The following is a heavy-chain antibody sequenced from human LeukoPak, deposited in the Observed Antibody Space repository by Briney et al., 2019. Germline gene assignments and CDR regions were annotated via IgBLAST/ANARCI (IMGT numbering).Heavy chain of an antibody. V-gene: IGHV3-30*01. CDR3: ARDYYDSSDYYYYYMDV. CDR2: ISYDGSNK. D-gene: IGHD3-22*01. Sequence: GRSLRLSCAASGFTFSSYAMHWVRQAPGKGLEWVAVISYDGSNKYYADSVKGRFTISRDNSKNTLYLQMNSLRAEDMAVYYCARDYYDSSDYYYYYMDVWGKGTTVTVSS. CDR1: GFTFSSYA. J-gene: IGHJ6*03.